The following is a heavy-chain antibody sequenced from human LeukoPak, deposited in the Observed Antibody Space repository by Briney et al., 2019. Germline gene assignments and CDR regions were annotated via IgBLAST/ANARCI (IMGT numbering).Heavy chain of an antibody. V-gene: IGHV3-48*04. J-gene: IGHJ4*02. CDR1: GFTFSSYS. CDR2: ISSSSSTI. CDR3: ARDPGIYGDYGGDFDY. Sequence: GGSLRLSCAASGFTFSSYSMNWVRQAPGKGLEWVSYISSSSSTIYYADSVKGRFTISRDNAKNSLYLQMNSLRAEDTAVYYCARDPGIYGDYGGDFDYWGQGTLVTVSS. D-gene: IGHD4-17*01.